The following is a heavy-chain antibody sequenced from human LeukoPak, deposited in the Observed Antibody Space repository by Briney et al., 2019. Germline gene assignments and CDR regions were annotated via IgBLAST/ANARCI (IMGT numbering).Heavy chain of an antibody. Sequence: ASVKVSCKASGYTFTSYDINWVRQATGQGLEWMGWMNPNSGNTGYAQKFQGRVTMTRDTSTSTVYMELSSLRSEDTAVYYCARDSDTATSYYYYYYMDVWGKGTTVTISS. CDR3: ARDSDTATSYYYYYYMDV. V-gene: IGHV1-8*02. D-gene: IGHD5-18*01. CDR1: GYTFTSYD. CDR2: MNPNSGNT. J-gene: IGHJ6*03.